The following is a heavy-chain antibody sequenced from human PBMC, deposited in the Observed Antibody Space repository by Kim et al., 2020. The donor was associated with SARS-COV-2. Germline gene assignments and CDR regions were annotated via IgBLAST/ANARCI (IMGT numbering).Heavy chain of an antibody. CDR1: GGTFSSYA. CDR2: IIPIFGTA. Sequence: SVKVSCKASGGTFSSYAISWVRQAPGQGLEWMGGIIPIFGTANYAQKFQGRVTITADESTSTAYMELSSLRSEDTAVYYCAGGLEKDGSGGLDRYYYGMDGWGQGTTVTVSS. D-gene: IGHD3-10*01. J-gene: IGHJ6*02. CDR3: AGGLEKDGSGGLDRYYYGMDG. V-gene: IGHV1-69*13.